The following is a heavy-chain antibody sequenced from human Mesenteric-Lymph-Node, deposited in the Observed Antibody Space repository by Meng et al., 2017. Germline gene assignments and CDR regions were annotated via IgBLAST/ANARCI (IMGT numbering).Heavy chain of an antibody. J-gene: IGHJ5*02. CDR2: IYYSGST. V-gene: IGHV4-30-4*01. CDR3: ARDRKHYGERGWFDP. Sequence: QVQLQESGPGLVKPSQTLSLTCTVSGGSISSCDYYWSWIRQPSGKGLEWIGYIYYSGSTYSNASLKSRVTISIDRSKNQFSLKLSSVTAADTAVYYCARDRKHYGERGWFDPWGQGTLVTVSS. D-gene: IGHD4-17*01. CDR1: GGSISSCDYY.